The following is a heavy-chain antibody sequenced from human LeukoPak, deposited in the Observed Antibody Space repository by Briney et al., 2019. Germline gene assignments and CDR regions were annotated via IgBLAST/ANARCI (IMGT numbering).Heavy chain of an antibody. D-gene: IGHD6-13*01. Sequence: ASVKVSCKASGYTFTGYYMHWVRQAPGQGLEWMGWINPNSGGTNYAQKFQGRVTMTRDTSISTAYMELSRLRSDDTAVYYCARTPLYWYHAFDIWGQGTMVTVSS. J-gene: IGHJ3*02. CDR2: INPNSGGT. CDR3: ARTPLYWYHAFDI. CDR1: GYTFTGYY. V-gene: IGHV1-2*02.